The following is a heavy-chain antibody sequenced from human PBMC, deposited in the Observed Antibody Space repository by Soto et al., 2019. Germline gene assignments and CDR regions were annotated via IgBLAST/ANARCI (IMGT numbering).Heavy chain of an antibody. CDR2: ISYDESYK. Sequence: QVQLVESGGGVVQPGRSLRLSCASSGFSFSTYGMHGVRQAPGKGLEWVALISYDESYKYYADSVKGRFTVSRDKSKNTVFLQMNSLRAEDTAVYYCAKDAYDNSGYFPYYFDYWGQGALVPVSS. CDR1: GFSFSTYG. J-gene: IGHJ4*02. CDR3: AKDAYDNSGYFPYYFDY. V-gene: IGHV3-30*18. D-gene: IGHD3-22*01.